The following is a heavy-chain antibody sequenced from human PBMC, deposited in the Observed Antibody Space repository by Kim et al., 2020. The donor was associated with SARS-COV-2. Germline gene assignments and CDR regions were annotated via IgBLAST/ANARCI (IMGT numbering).Heavy chain of an antibody. D-gene: IGHD2-15*01. Sequence: YYNPSLKSRVTISVDTSKNQFSLKLSSVTAADTAVYYCARRSAVVGYFDYWGQGTLVTVSS. CDR3: ARRSAVVGYFDY. V-gene: IGHV4-39*01. J-gene: IGHJ4*02.